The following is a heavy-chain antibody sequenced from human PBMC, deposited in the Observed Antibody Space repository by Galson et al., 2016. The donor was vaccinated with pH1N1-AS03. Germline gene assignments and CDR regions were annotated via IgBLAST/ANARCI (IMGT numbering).Heavy chain of an antibody. V-gene: IGHV3-7*01. CDR1: GFTFSSSW. CDR2: IRQDGSDK. D-gene: IGHD1-26*01. J-gene: IGHJ4*02. Sequence: SLRLSCAASGFTFSSSWMSRVRQAPGKGLEWVANIRQDGSDKYYVDSVRGRFTISRDNAKNSLYLQMNSLRAEDTAVYYCVKGGTNFDSWGQGTLVTVSS. CDR3: VKGGTNFDS.